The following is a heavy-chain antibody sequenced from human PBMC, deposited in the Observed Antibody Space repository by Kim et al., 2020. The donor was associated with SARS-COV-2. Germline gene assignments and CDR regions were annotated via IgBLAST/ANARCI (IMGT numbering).Heavy chain of an antibody. CDR1: GFIVSSNY. Sequence: GGSLRLSCAASGFIVSSNYMTWVRQAPGKGLEWVSSIYNDGSTYYADSLEGRFTISRDSSKNTLHLQMISLRVDDTAVYYCARGGRHFDYWGQGTLVTVSS. J-gene: IGHJ4*01. CDR2: IYNDGST. D-gene: IGHD1-26*01. V-gene: IGHV3-53*01. CDR3: ARGGRHFDY.